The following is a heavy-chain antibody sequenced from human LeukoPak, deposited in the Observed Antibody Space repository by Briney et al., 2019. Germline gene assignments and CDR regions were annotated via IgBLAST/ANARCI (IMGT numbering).Heavy chain of an antibody. Sequence: SETLSLTCAVYGGSLSGSYWSWIRQPPGKGLEWIGEINHSGSANYNPSLKSRVTISVDTSKNQFSLKLSSVTAADTAVYYCARDEDQRSVTPPPYDYWGQETLVTVSS. D-gene: IGHD4-17*01. V-gene: IGHV4-34*01. CDR2: INHSGSA. CDR3: ARDEDQRSVTPPPYDY. CDR1: GGSLSGSY. J-gene: IGHJ4*02.